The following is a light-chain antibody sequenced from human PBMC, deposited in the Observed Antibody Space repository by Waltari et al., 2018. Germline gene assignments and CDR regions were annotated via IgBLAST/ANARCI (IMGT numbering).Light chain of an antibody. CDR3: QQGHSVPPT. CDR1: PDIGSS. CDR2: AAS. J-gene: IGKJ1*01. Sequence: EIQMTQSPSSVFASVGDRVAITCRATPDIGSSLAWYQQEAGQGPNLLIYAASNLQTGVPSRFSGSGSGADCTLTINSLQPEDFAVYYCQQGHSVPPTFGQGTRVEIK. V-gene: IGKV1-12*01.